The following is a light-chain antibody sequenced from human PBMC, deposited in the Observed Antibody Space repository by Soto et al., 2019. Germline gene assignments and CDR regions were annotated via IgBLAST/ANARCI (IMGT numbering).Light chain of an antibody. CDR1: SSDVGSYNL. CDR2: KGS. V-gene: IGLV2-23*01. J-gene: IGLJ3*02. Sequence: QSALTQPASVSGSPGQSITISCTGTSSDVGSYNLVSWYQQYPGKAPKLMIYKGSERPSGVSNRFSGSKSGNTASLTISGLQAEDEADYYCCSYAGSSTWVFGRGTKLTVL. CDR3: CSYAGSSTWV.